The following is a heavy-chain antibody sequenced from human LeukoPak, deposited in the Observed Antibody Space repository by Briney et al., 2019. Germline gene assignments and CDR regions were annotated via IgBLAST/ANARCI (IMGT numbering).Heavy chain of an antibody. J-gene: IGHJ4*02. CDR2: IYTSGST. CDR3: AREHSSSASLDY. Sequence: SETLSLTCTVSGGSISGYYWSWIRQPAGKGLEWIGRIYTSGSTNYNPSLKSRVTMSVDTSKNQFSLKLSSVTAADTAVYYCAREHSSSASLDYWGQGTLVTVSS. V-gene: IGHV4-4*07. D-gene: IGHD6-13*01. CDR1: GGSISGYY.